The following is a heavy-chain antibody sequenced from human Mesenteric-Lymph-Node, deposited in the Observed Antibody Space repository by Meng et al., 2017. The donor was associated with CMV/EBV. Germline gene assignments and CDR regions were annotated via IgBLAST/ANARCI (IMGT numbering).Heavy chain of an antibody. CDR1: GFTFSSYS. V-gene: IGHV3-30*02. CDR2: IRYDGNDE. D-gene: IGHD6-6*01. Sequence: GESLKISCAASGFTFSSYSMHWVRQAPGKGLEWVAFIRYDGNDEYFAVSVKGRFTISRDNSKNTLYLQLNSLRPEDTAVYYCAKDVNSIPGRPDFDYGGQGTLVTVSS. CDR3: AKDVNSIPGRPDFDY. J-gene: IGHJ4*02.